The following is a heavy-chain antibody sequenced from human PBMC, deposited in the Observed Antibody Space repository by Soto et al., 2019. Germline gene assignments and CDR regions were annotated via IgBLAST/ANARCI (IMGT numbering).Heavy chain of an antibody. CDR1: GFSLSTSGVG. Sequence: QITLKESGPTLVKPTQTLTLTCTFSGFSLSTSGVGVGWIRQPPGKALEWLALIYWDDDKRYSPSLKSRLTNPKDPSKNQVVRTMTNMDPLDTATYYCAHRRSSSWYPSPLAVAGPYYFDYCGQGTLVTVSS. J-gene: IGHJ4*02. V-gene: IGHV2-5*02. D-gene: IGHD6-13*01. CDR2: IYWDDDK. CDR3: AHRRSSSWYPSPLAVAGPYYFDY.